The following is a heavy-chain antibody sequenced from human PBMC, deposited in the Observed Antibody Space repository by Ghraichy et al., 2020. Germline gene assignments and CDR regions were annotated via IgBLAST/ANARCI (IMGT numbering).Heavy chain of an antibody. Sequence: SETLSLTCAVYGGSFSGYYWSWIRQPPGKGLEWIGEINHSGSTNYNPSLKSRVTISVDTSKNQFSLKLSSVTAADTAVYYCARGWDIVVVVAATTPLDVWGQGTTVTVSS. CDR3: ARGWDIVVVVAATTPLDV. CDR2: INHSGST. CDR1: GGSFSGYY. D-gene: IGHD2-15*01. V-gene: IGHV4-34*01. J-gene: IGHJ6*02.